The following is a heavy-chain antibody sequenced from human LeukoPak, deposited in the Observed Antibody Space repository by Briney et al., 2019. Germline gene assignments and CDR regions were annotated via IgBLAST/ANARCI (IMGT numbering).Heavy chain of an antibody. CDR3: ATADNWDGRHAAAFDI. CDR2: ISWNSGRI. V-gene: IGHV3-9*01. D-gene: IGHD1-20*01. Sequence: GRSLRLSCAASGFTLDDFAMHWVRQAPGKGLEWVSGISWNSGRIEYADSVKGRFTISRDNAKNSLYLQMNSLRVEDTASYHCATADNWDGRHAAAFDIWGQGTMGTVSS. J-gene: IGHJ3*02. CDR1: GFTLDDFA.